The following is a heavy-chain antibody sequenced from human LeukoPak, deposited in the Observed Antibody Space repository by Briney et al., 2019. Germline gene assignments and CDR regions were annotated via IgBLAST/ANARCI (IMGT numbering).Heavy chain of an antibody. V-gene: IGHV4-30-4*01. D-gene: IGHD3-10*01. Sequence: SETLSLTCTVSGGSISGGDYYWSWIRQPPGKGLEWIGYIYYSGSTYYNPSLKSRVTISVDTSKNQFSLKLSSVTAADTAVYYCARVDVWFGYNFDYWGQGTLVTVSS. CDR2: IYYSGST. J-gene: IGHJ4*02. CDR1: GGSISGGDYY. CDR3: ARVDVWFGYNFDY.